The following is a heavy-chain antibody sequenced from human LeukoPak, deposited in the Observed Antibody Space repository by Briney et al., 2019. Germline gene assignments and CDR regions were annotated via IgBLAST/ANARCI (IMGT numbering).Heavy chain of an antibody. J-gene: IGHJ4*02. V-gene: IGHV4-59*12. Sequence: PPETLSLTCTVSGGSLTIYYWSWVRQPPEKGLEWVGYMYYSGSTNYNTSPKSRVTMSVDTSKNQFALKLSSVTAADTAVYYCARTSGWYYFDYWGEGTLVTVSS. CDR3: ARTSGWYYFDY. D-gene: IGHD6-19*01. CDR1: GGSLTIYY. CDR2: MYYSGST.